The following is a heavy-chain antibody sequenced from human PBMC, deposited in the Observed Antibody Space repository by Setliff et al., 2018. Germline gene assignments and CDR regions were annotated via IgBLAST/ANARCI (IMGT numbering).Heavy chain of an antibody. J-gene: IGHJ3*02. CDR1: GGSISNYY. CDR2: IYTSGST. CDR3: ARKGISALSGAFDM. Sequence: PSETLSLTCTVSGGSISNYYWSWIRQPAGKGLEWIGRIYTSGSTNYNPSLKSRVTMSVDTSKNQFSLKPSSVTAADTAVYYCARKGISALSGAFDMWGQGTMVTVSS. D-gene: IGHD1-26*01. V-gene: IGHV4-4*07.